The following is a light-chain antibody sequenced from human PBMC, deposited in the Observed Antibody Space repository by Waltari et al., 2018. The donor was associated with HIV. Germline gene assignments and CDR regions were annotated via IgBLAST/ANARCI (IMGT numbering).Light chain of an antibody. CDR1: SRDVGGYHY. CDR2: DVS. J-gene: IGLJ3*02. CDR3: SSYTSSSTRV. V-gene: IGLV2-14*03. Sequence: QSALTQPASVSGSPGQSITISCPGTSRDVGGYHYVSWYQRHPGKAPKLIIYDVSNRPSGVSNPFSGSKSGNRASLTISGLQAEDEADYYCSSYTSSSTRVFGGGTTVTVL.